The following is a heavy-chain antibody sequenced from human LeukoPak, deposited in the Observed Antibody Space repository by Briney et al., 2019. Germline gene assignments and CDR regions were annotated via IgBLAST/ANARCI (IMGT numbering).Heavy chain of an antibody. V-gene: IGHV4-39*07. CDR2: IYYSGST. J-gene: IGHJ4*02. CDR1: GGSISSSGYY. D-gene: IGHD3-3*01. CDR3: AKGPSYYDFWSGPGRTESLDY. Sequence: SETLSPTCTVSGGSISSSGYYWGWIRQPPGKGLEWIGSIYYSGSTYYNPSLKSRVTISVDTSKNQFSLKLSSVTAADTAVYYCAKGPSYYDFWSGPGRTESLDYWGQGTLVTVSS.